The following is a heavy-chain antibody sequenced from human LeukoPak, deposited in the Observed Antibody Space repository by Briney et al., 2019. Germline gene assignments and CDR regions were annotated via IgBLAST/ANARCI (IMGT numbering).Heavy chain of an antibody. J-gene: IGHJ4*02. CDR3: ARPYGVGWSGLEH. CDR1: GFTFNNYW. V-gene: IGHV3-7*01. Sequence: GGSLRLSCAASGFTFNNYWMTWVRQAPGKGLEWAANIKSEGSAQYYADSVRGRFTISRDNAKNSVFLHMNSLRAEDTAVYHCARPYGVGWSGLEHWGRGTLVTVSS. CDR2: IKSEGSAQ. D-gene: IGHD6-19*01.